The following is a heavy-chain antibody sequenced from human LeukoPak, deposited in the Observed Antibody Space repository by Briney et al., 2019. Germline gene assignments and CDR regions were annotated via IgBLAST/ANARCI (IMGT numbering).Heavy chain of an antibody. D-gene: IGHD1-26*01. Sequence: GGSLRLYCADSGFTFSSYAMSWVRQAPGKGLEWVSGISGRGRSIDYADSVRGRFTISRDNSKNTLYLQMNSLSAEDTAVYYCAKAGATWYFHHWGQGTLVTVSS. CDR2: ISGRGRSI. CDR1: GFTFSSYA. V-gene: IGHV3-23*01. J-gene: IGHJ1*01. CDR3: AKAGATWYFHH.